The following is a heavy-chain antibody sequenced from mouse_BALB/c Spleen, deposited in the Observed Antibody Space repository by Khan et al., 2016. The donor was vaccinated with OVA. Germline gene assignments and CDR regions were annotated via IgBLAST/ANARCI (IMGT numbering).Heavy chain of an antibody. V-gene: IGHV9-1*02. J-gene: IGHJ3*01. CDR3: AKSSEYDYDEFAY. CDR1: GYTFTNYG. D-gene: IGHD2-4*01. CDR2: INTYTGEP. Sequence: QIQLVQSGPELKKPGETVKISCKASGYTFTNYGMNWVKQAPRKGLKWMGWINTYTGEPTYADDFKGRFAFSLETSASTAYLQINNLKNEDMATYFCAKSSEYDYDEFAYWGQGTLVTVSA.